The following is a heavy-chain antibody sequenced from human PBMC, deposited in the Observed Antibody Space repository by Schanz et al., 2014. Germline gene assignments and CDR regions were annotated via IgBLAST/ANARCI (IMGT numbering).Heavy chain of an antibody. CDR1: GYTFTGYF. CDR2: ISGYNGKT. D-gene: IGHD2-2*01. J-gene: IGHJ5*02. V-gene: IGHV1-18*04. Sequence: QVQLVQSGAEVKKPGASVKVSCKASGYTFTGYFIHWVRQAPGQGLEWMGWISGYNGKTIYLDNLEDRISMTTDTATSTAYMELRNLRSADTAVYYCARDGNQPLDAWGQGTLVTVSS. CDR3: ARDGNQPLDA.